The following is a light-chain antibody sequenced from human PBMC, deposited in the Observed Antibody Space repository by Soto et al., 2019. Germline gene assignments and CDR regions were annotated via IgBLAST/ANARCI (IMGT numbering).Light chain of an antibody. J-gene: IGKJ1*01. CDR3: QQYNSYSRGT. Sequence: DIQMTQSPSTLSASVGDRVTIACRASQNIKNWLAWYQQKPGQVPKLLVYTASSLESGVPSRFSGSGSGTEITLTISSLQPDDFATYYCQQYNSYSRGTFGQGTKVEIK. V-gene: IGKV1-5*03. CDR1: QNIKNW. CDR2: TAS.